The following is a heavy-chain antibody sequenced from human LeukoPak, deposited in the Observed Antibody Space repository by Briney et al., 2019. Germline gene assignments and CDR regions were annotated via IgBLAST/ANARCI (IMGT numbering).Heavy chain of an antibody. D-gene: IGHD2-15*01. Sequence: SETLSPTCTVSGGSISSYYWSWIRQPAGKGLEWIGRIYTSGSTNYNPSLKSRVTMSVDTSKNQFSLKLSSVTAADTAVYYCAREGGYCSGGSCYHSDPFFDYWGQGTLVTVSS. CDR2: IYTSGST. CDR1: GGSISSYY. J-gene: IGHJ4*02. CDR3: AREGGYCSGGSCYHSDPFFDY. V-gene: IGHV4-4*07.